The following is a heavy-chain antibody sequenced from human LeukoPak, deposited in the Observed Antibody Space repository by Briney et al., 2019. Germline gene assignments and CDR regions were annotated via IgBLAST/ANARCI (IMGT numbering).Heavy chain of an antibody. CDR1: GGPFRGYY. Sequence: SETLSLTCALYGGPFRGYYWTWIRQPPGRGLEWIGEIDHSGSTNYNPSLKSRVTISGDTSKNHFSLRLSSLTAADSAVYYCARGQTKDYFDTSGYYWSQGTLVTVSS. D-gene: IGHD3-22*01. V-gene: IGHV4-34*01. CDR3: ARGQTKDYFDTSGYY. CDR2: IDHSGST. J-gene: IGHJ4*02.